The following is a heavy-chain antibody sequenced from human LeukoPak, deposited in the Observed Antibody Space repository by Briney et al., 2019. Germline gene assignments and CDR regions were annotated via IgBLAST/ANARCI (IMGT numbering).Heavy chain of an antibody. V-gene: IGHV1-2*02. J-gene: IGHJ4*02. CDR1: GYTFTGYY. CDR3: ARSDYGGNPEDY. Sequence: ASVKVSCKASGYTFTGYYMHWVRQAPGQGLEWMGWINPNSGGTNYAQKFQGRVTMTRDTSISTAYMVLRSLRSDDTAVYYCARSDYGGNPEDYWGQGTLVTVSS. D-gene: IGHD4-23*01. CDR2: INPNSGGT.